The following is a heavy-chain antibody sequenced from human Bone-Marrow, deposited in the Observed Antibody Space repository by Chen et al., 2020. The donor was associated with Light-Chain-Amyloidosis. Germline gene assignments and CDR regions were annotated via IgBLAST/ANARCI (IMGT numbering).Heavy chain of an antibody. J-gene: IGHJ6*02. Sequence: QLQVVESGGGVVQPGRSLRLSCAASGFTLSYYAVHWVRQAPGKGLDWVAVISYNGGTVYSGDSVKGRFTVSRDNSKNTVFLEMNSLRPEDTAVYYCARDRKLEPYYYYGMDVWGLGTTVTVSS. CDR2: ISYNGGTV. V-gene: IGHV3-30-3*01. CDR3: ARDRKLEPYYYYGMDV. CDR1: GFTLSYYA.